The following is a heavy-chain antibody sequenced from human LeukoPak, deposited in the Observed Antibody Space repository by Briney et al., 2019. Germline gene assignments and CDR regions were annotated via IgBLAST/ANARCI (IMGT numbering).Heavy chain of an antibody. Sequence: SVKVSCKASGGTFSSYAISWVRQAPGQGLEWMGGIIPIFGTANYAQKFQGRVTITADESTSTAYMELSSLRSEDTAVYYCARAKPLHSSSSTFQHWGQGTLVTVSS. CDR1: GGTFSSYA. D-gene: IGHD6-6*01. CDR2: IIPIFGTA. V-gene: IGHV1-69*01. CDR3: ARAKPLHSSSSTFQH. J-gene: IGHJ1*01.